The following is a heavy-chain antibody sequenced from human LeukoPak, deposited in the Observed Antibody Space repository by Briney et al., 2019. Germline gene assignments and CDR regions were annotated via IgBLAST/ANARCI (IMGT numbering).Heavy chain of an antibody. D-gene: IGHD2-21*02. J-gene: IGHJ4*02. CDR2: IKQDGSEK. CDR1: GFMFSNYW. V-gene: IGHV3-7*01. CDR3: AREGDTYCYVAY. Sequence: GGSLRLSCAGSGFMFSNYWMTWVRQAPGKGLEWVANIKQDGSEKYYVDSVKGRFTISRDNAKNSLYLQMNSLRAEDTAVYYCAREGDTYCYVAYWGQGTLVTVSS.